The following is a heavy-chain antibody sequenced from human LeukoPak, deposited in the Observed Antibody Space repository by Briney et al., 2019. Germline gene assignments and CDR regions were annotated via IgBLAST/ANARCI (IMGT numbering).Heavy chain of an antibody. CDR1: GGSISSYY. CDR3: ARETRIISRYYYYYMDV. V-gene: IGHV4-4*07. CDR2: MYTSGTT. Sequence: SETLSLTCTVSGGSISSYYWSWIRQPAGKGLEWIGHMYTSGTTNYNPSLKSRVTMSVDTSKNQFSLKLSSVTAADTAVYYCARETRIISRYYYYYMDVWGKGTTVTVSS. J-gene: IGHJ6*03. D-gene: IGHD3-10*01.